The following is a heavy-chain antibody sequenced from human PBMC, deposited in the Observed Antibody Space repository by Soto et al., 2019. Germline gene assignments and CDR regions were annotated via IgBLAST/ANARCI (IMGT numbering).Heavy chain of an antibody. J-gene: IGHJ6*02. Sequence: SETLSLTCAVSGGYITSANWWSWVRQPTGKGLEWIGKIHDSGSTNNNPSLKSRVTLSVDKSKNQVSLRLTSVTAADTAVCYCAKEGYYYRDVWGQRTTVTVSS. CDR3: AKEGYYYRDV. CDR2: IHDSGST. CDR1: GGYITSANW. V-gene: IGHV4-4*02.